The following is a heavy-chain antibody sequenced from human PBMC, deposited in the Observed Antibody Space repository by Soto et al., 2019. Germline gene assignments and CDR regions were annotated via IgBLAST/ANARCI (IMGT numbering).Heavy chain of an antibody. CDR1: GGSVNDYY. Sequence: QVQLQESGPGLVKPSETLSLTCSVSGGSVNDYYWSWVRQPPGKGLEWIGFVYYIGSTNYNPSLKSRVTISVDTSKNQFSLKLRSVNPADTAVYYFARGANYYYYHGIDVWGQGTTVTVSS. V-gene: IGHV4-59*02. J-gene: IGHJ6*02. CDR2: VYYIGST. D-gene: IGHD1-26*01. CDR3: ARGANYYYYHGIDV.